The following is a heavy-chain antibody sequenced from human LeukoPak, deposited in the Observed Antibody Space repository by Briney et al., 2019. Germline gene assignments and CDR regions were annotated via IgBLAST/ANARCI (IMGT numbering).Heavy chain of an antibody. CDR1: GFTFRNHG. J-gene: IGHJ6*02. CDR2: IWYDGSNQ. V-gene: IGHV3-33*01. CDR3: AIDIASVRMDV. Sequence: GGSLRLSCAASGFTFRNHGMHWVRQAPGQGLEWVAVIWYDGSNQYYADSVKGRFTISRDNSRNMLYLQVSSLRAEDTAVYYCAIDIASVRMDVWGQGTTVIVSS. D-gene: IGHD2-21*01.